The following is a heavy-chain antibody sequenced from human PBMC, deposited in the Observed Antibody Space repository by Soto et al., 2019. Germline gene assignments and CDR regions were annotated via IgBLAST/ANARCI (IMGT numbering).Heavy chain of an antibody. V-gene: IGHV1-18*01. Sequence: GASVKVSCKASGYTFTSYGISWVRQAPGQGLEWMGWISAYNGNTNYAQKLQGRVTMTTDTSTSTAYMELRSLRSDDTAVYYCARDTEILLVVAATNYYYYMDVWGKGTTVTGSS. CDR2: ISAYNGNT. J-gene: IGHJ6*03. CDR3: ARDTEILLVVAATNYYYYMDV. D-gene: IGHD2-15*01. CDR1: GYTFTSYG.